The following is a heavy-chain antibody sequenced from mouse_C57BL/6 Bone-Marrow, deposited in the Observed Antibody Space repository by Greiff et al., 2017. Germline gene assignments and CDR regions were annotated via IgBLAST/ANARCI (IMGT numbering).Heavy chain of an antibody. CDR3: ARRGGTWFAY. V-gene: IGHV5-6*01. CDR1: GFTFSSYG. J-gene: IGHJ3*01. Sequence: EVQGVESGGDLVKPGGSLKLSCAASGFTFSSYGMSWVRQTPDKRLEWVATISSGGSYTYYPDSVKGRFTISRDNAKNTLYLQMSSLKSEDTAMYDSARRGGTWFAYWGQGTLVTVSA. CDR2: ISSGGSYT.